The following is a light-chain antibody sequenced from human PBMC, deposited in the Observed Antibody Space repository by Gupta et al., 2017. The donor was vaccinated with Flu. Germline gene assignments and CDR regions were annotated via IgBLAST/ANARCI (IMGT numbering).Light chain of an antibody. CDR3: QQRSNCPVT. CDR1: QSVSSY. Sequence: ELVLTQSPATLSLSPGERATLSCRASQSVSSYLAWYQQKPGQAPRLLIYDASNRATGIPARFSGSGSGTXFTLTIXSLEPEDFAVYYCQQRSNCPVTFGXGTKLEIK. V-gene: IGKV3-11*01. CDR2: DAS. J-gene: IGKJ2*01.